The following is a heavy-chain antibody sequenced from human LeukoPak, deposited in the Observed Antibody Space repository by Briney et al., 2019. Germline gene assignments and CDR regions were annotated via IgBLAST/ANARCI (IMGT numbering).Heavy chain of an antibody. V-gene: IGHV4-38-2*02. CDR3: ARDRDAFDI. Sequence: SETLSLTCTVSGYSISSGYYWGWIRQPPGKGLEWIGSIYHSGSTYYNPSLKSRVTISVDTSKNQFSLKLSSVTAADTAVYYCARDRDAFDIWGQGTMVTVSS. CDR1: GYSISSGYY. CDR2: IYHSGST. J-gene: IGHJ3*02.